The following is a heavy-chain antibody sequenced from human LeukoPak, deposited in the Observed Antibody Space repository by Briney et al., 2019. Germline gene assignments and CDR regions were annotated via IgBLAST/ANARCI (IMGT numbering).Heavy chain of an antibody. J-gene: IGHJ4*02. V-gene: IGHV4-39*07. D-gene: IGHD3-10*01. CDR3: AREVRGSVDY. CDR2: IYYSGST. CDR1: GGSISSSSYY. Sequence: KTSETLPLTCTVSGGSISSSSYYWGWIRQPAGKGLEWIGSIYYSGSTYYNPSLKSRVTISVDTSKNQFSLKLSSVTAADTAVYYCAREVRGSVDYWGQGTLVTVSS.